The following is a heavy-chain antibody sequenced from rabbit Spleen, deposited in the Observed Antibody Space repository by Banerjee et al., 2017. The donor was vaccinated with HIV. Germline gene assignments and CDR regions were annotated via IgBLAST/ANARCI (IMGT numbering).Heavy chain of an antibody. CDR1: GFSFTYSDY. Sequence: SLEESGGGLVKPGASLTLTCKASGFSFTYSDYMCWVRQAPGKGLEWIGCIYTGNVKTYYASWAKGRFTISKSSSTTVTLQMTSLTAADTATYFCARDTGTSFSSYGMDLWGQGTLVTVS. CDR3: ARDTGTSFSSYGMDL. V-gene: IGHV1S40*01. CDR2: IYTGNVKT. J-gene: IGHJ6*01. D-gene: IGHD7-1*01.